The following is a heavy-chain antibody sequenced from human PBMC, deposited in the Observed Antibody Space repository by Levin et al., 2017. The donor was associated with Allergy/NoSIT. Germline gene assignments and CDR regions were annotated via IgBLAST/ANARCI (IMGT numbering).Heavy chain of an antibody. D-gene: IGHD3-3*02. CDR1: GDSVSSNSAV. CDR2: TYYRSNWYN. J-gene: IGHJ4*02. CDR3: ARGIYGFFDY. Sequence: ASQTLSLTCAISGDSVSSNSAVWNWIRQSPSRGLEWLGRTYYRSNWYNDYAVSVKGRITINPDTSKSQFSLQLNSVTPEDTAVYYCARGIYGFFDYWGQGTLVTVSS. V-gene: IGHV6-1*01.